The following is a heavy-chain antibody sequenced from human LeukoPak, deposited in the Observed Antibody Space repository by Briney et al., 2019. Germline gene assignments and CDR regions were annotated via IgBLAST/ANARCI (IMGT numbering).Heavy chain of an antibody. V-gene: IGHV3-30*02. CDR3: AKGQDYDFWSGYYNWFDP. J-gene: IGHJ5*02. CDR1: GFTFSSYG. Sequence: GGSLRLSCAASGFTFSSYGMHWVRQAPGKGLEWVAFIRYDGSNKYYADSVKGRFTISRDNSKNTLYLQMNSLRAEDTAVYYCAKGQDYDFWSGYYNWFDPWGQGTLVTVSS. CDR2: IRYDGSNK. D-gene: IGHD3-3*01.